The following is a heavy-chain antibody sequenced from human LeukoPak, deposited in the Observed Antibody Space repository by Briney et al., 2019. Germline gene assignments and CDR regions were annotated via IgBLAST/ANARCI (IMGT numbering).Heavy chain of an antibody. Sequence: GASVKVSCKASGYTFTGYYMHWVRQAPGQGLEWMGWINPNSGGTNYAQKFQGRVTMTRDTSISTAYMELSRLRSDDTAVYYCARGFISGWADHFDYWGQGTLVTVSS. CDR1: GYTFTGYY. D-gene: IGHD6-19*01. CDR3: ARGFISGWADHFDY. J-gene: IGHJ4*02. V-gene: IGHV1-2*02. CDR2: INPNSGGT.